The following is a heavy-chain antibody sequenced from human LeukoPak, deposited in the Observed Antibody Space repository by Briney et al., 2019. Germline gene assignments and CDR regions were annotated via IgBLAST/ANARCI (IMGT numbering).Heavy chain of an antibody. CDR1: GFTFSSYG. V-gene: IGHV3-33*01. CDR2: IWYDGNNK. Sequence: GRSXRLPCAASGFTFSSYGMHWVRQAPGKGLEWVAIIWYDGNNKYYADSLKGRFTISRDNSKNTLYLQINSLRAEDTAVYFCVRDRGSTNYFDYWGQGALVTVSS. D-gene: IGHD3-10*01. CDR3: VRDRGSTNYFDY. J-gene: IGHJ4*02.